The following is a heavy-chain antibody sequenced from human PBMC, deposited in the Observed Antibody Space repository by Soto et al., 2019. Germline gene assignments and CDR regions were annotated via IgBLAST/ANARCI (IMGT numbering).Heavy chain of an antibody. CDR3: AKSPYDQYYDILTGYYTDPQRPPDY. CDR2: ISVSGGST. D-gene: IGHD3-9*01. V-gene: IGHV3-23*01. Sequence: GGSLRLSCAASGFTFSSYAMSWVRQAPGKGLEWVSAISVSGGSTYYAYSVKGRFTISRDNSKNTLYLQMNSLRAEDTAVYYCAKSPYDQYYDILTGYYTDPQRPPDYWGQGTLVTVSS. CDR1: GFTFSSYA. J-gene: IGHJ4*02.